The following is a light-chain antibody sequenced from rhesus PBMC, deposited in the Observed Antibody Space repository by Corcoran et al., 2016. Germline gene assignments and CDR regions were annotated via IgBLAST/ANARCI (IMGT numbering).Light chain of an antibody. CDR1: QSVSSY. J-gene: IGKJ1*01. Sequence: EIVMTQSPATLALSPGERATLSCRASQSVSSYLAWYQQKPGQAPRLLIYGASSRATGIPDSFSGSGSWTEFTLTISSLEPEDVGVYFCRQSSNWPRTFGQGTKVEIK. V-gene: IGKV3-24*04. CDR3: RQSSNWPRT. CDR2: GAS.